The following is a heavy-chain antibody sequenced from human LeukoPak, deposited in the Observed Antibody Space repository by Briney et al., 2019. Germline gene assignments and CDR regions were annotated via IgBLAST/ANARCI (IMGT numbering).Heavy chain of an antibody. CDR2: IYYSGRA. CDR1: GGSISSTSYY. Sequence: SETLSLTCTVSGGSISSTSYYWGWIRQPPGKGLEWIGSIYYSGRAYYNPSLKSRVTISVDKSKNQFSLKLSSVTAADTAVYYCARAGGGSAVFDYWGQGTLVTVSS. D-gene: IGHD2-15*01. CDR3: ARAGGGSAVFDY. V-gene: IGHV4-39*07. J-gene: IGHJ4*02.